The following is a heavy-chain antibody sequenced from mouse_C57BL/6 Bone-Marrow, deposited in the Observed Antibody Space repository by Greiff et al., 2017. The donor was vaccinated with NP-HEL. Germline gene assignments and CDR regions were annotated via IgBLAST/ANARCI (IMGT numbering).Heavy chain of an antibody. CDR3: ARPLLWISYYAMDY. V-gene: IGHV1-82*01. J-gene: IGHJ4*01. CDR2: IYPGDGDT. D-gene: IGHD1-1*02. CDR1: GYAFSSSW. Sequence: QVQLQQSGPELVKPGASVKISCKASGYAFSSSWMNWVKQRPGQGLEWIGRIYPGDGDTNYTGKFKGKATLTADKSSSTAYMQLSSLTSEDSAVYYCARPLLWISYYAMDYWGQGTSVTVSS.